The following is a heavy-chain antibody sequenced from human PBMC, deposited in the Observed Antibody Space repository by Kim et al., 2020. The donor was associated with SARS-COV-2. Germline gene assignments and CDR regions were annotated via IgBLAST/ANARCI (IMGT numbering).Heavy chain of an antibody. CDR3: AREIRGGSYTN. CDR1: GGSISSYY. D-gene: IGHD1-26*01. J-gene: IGHJ4*02. Sequence: SETLSLTCTVSGGSISSYYWSWIRQPPGKGLEWIGYIYYTGSANYNPSLKSRVTISVDTSKNQFSLKLSSVTAADTAVYYCAREIRGGSYTNWSRGPLVTVSS. V-gene: IGHV4-59*01. CDR2: IYYTGSA.